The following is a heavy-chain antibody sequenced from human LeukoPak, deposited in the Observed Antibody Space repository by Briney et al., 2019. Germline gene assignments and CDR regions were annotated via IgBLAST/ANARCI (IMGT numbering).Heavy chain of an antibody. D-gene: IGHD2-15*01. CDR2: ISGSGGST. CDR1: GFTFSSYA. CDR3: AKDGRCSGGSCYSSHDY. Sequence: QTGGSLRLSCAASGFTFSSYAMTWVRQAPGKGLEWVSTISGSGGSTYYADSVKSRFTISRDNSKNTLYLQMNTLRAEDTAAYYCAKDGRCSGGSCYSSHDYWGQGTLVTVSS. V-gene: IGHV3-23*01. J-gene: IGHJ4*02.